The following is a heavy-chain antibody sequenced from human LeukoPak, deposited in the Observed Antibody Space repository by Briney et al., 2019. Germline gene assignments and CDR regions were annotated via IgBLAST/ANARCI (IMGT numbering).Heavy chain of an antibody. J-gene: IGHJ4*02. CDR3: ARVSSGYVDQ. CDR1: GGTFSSYA. CDR2: IIPIFGTA. D-gene: IGHD3-22*01. Sequence: ASVKVSCKASGGTFSSYAISWVRQAPGQRLEWMGGIIPIFGTANYAQKFQGRVTITTDESTSTAYMELSSLRSEDTAVYYCARVSSGYVDQWGQGTLVTVSS. V-gene: IGHV1-69*05.